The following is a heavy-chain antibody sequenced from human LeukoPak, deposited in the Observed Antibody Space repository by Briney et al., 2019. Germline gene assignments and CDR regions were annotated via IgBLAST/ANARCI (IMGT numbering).Heavy chain of an antibody. Sequence: GGSLRLSCAASGFTFSQYWMSWVRQAPGKGLEWVANIRQDGHENYYADSVKGRFSISRDNSKNTLFLQMNSLRVEDTAPYYCAKSVAIYFYYGLDVWGQGTTVTVSS. CDR3: AKSVAIYFYYGLDV. J-gene: IGHJ6*02. D-gene: IGHD3-3*01. CDR1: GFTFSQYW. V-gene: IGHV3-7*03. CDR2: IRQDGHEN.